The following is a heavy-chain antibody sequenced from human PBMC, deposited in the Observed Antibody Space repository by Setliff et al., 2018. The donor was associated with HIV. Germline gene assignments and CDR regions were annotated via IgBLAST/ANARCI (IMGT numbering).Heavy chain of an antibody. CDR2: IYKTGST. J-gene: IGHJ6*02. Sequence: SETLSLTCTVSGASISSHYWSWIRQPPGKGLEWIGSIYKTGSTNYNPSLKSRVTISVDTSKNQFSLKLTSVAAADTAVYYCARPGSSSSYYAMDVWGQGTTVTVSS. CDR3: ARPGSSSSYYAMDV. CDR1: GASISSHY. D-gene: IGHD3-10*01. V-gene: IGHV4-59*08.